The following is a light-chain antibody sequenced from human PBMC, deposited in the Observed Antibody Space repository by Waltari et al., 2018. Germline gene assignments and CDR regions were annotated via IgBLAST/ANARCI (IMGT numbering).Light chain of an antibody. V-gene: IGLV3-19*01. CDR2: GKN. Sequence: SSELTQDPAVSVALGQTVRITCQGDSLRSYYASWYQQKPGQAPDLVIYGKNNRPSGIPDRFSGSSSGNTASLTITGAQAEDEADYYCNSRDSSGNHVVFGGGTKLTVL. J-gene: IGLJ2*01. CDR1: SLRSYY. CDR3: NSRDSSGNHVV.